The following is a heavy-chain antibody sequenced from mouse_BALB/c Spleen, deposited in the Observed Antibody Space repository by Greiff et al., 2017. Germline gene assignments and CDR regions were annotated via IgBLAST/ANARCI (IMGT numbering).Heavy chain of an antibody. CDR2: ISSGSSTI. Sequence: EVKLVESGGGLVQPGGSRKLSCAASGFTFSSFGMHWVRQAPEKGLEWVAYISSGSSTIYYADTVKGRFTISRDNPKNTLFLQMTSLRSEDTAMYYCARGGITTVVAYYDAMDYGGQGTSVTVSA. CDR1: GFTFSSFG. CDR3: ARGGITTVVAYYDAMDY. V-gene: IGHV5-17*02. D-gene: IGHD1-1*01. J-gene: IGHJ4*01.